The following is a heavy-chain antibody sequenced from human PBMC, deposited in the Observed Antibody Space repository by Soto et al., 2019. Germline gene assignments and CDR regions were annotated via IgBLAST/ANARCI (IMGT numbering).Heavy chain of an antibody. CDR3: AREVEAEYSPSWFDP. CDR2: TYYKSKWHN. D-gene: IGHD6-6*01. Sequence: SQTLSLTCVISGGSVSSNSAAWNWIRQSPSRCLEWLGRTYYKSKWHNDYAVSVNSRITINPDTSRNPFSLLLNSVTPEDTAVYYCAREVEAEYSPSWFDPWGQGTLVTVSS. J-gene: IGHJ5*02. CDR1: GGSVSSNSAA. V-gene: IGHV6-1*01.